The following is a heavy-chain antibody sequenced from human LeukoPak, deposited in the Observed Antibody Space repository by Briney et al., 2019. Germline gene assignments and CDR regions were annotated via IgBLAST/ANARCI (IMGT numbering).Heavy chain of an antibody. J-gene: IGHJ4*02. D-gene: IGHD6-19*01. CDR2: IYYSGST. Sequence: SETLSLTCTVSGGSISSSSYYWGWIRQPPGKGLEWIGSIYYSGSTYYNPSLKSRVTISVDTSKNQFSLKLSSVTAADTAVYYCARSDYSSLDYWGQGALVTVSS. CDR3: ARSDYSSLDY. CDR1: GGSISSSSYY. V-gene: IGHV4-39*01.